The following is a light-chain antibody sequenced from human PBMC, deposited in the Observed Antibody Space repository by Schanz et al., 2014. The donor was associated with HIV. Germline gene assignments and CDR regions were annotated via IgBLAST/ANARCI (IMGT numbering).Light chain of an antibody. CDR3: QQYGTSLIT. V-gene: IGKV3-20*01. CDR1: QSVSSSY. CDR2: VAS. J-gene: IGKJ5*01. Sequence: EILMTQSPATLSVSPGERATLSCRASQSVSSSYLAWYQQKRGQAPRLLISVASTRATAIPDRFSGSGSGTDFSLTISRLEPEDFAVYYCQQYGTSLITFGQGTRLEI.